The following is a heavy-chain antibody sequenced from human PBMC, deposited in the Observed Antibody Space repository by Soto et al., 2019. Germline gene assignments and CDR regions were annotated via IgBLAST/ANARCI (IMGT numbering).Heavy chain of an antibody. D-gene: IGHD3-22*01. Sequence: QVQLVESGGGVVQPGRSLRLSCAASGFTFSSYGMHWVRQAPGKGLEWVAVISYDGSNKYYADSVKGRFTISRDNSKNTLYLQMNSLRAEDTAVYYCARGKDYYDSSGYDFDYWGQGTLVTVSS. CDR1: GFTFSSYG. J-gene: IGHJ4*02. CDR2: ISYDGSNK. CDR3: ARGKDYYDSSGYDFDY. V-gene: IGHV3-30*19.